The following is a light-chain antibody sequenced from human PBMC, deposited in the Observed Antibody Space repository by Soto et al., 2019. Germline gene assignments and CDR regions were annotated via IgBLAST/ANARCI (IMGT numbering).Light chain of an antibody. CDR1: QIIGSAY. CDR2: SAS. Sequence: ETTLTQSPDTLSLSPGEGATLSCRASQIIGSAYLAWYQQKPGQAPRLLFYSASSRATGIPDRFSGSGSGTDFTLTISRLEPEDFAVYYCHHFGSLPETFGQGTNVE. J-gene: IGKJ1*01. V-gene: IGKV3-20*01. CDR3: HHFGSLPET.